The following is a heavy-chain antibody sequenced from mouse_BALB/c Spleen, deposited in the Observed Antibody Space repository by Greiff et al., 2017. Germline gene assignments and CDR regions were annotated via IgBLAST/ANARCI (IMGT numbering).Heavy chain of an antibody. CDR3: ARGFRDYAMDY. V-gene: IGHV1S82*01. J-gene: IGHJ4*01. CDR2: IHPSESET. Sequence: QVQLQQPGAELVRPGASVKLSCKASGYSFTSYWMNWVKQRPGQGLEWIGMIHPSESETRLNQKFKDKATLTVDKSSSTAYMQISIPTSEDSAGYYSARGFRDYAMDYWGEGTSDTASS. D-gene: IGHD1-1*01. CDR1: GYSFTSYW.